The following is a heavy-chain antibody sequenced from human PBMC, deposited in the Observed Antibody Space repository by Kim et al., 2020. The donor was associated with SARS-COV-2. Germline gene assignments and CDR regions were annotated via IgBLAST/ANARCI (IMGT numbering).Heavy chain of an antibody. D-gene: IGHD3-10*01. V-gene: IGHV1-2*04. CDR1: GYTFTGYY. CDR2: INPNSGGT. Sequence: ASVKVSCKASGYTFTGYYMHWVRQAPGQGLEWMGWINPNSGGTNYAQKFQGWVTMTRDTSISTAYMELSRLRSDDTAVYYCARGGNKHYYGSGSYYHGSPYYYYGMDVWGQGTTVTVSS. J-gene: IGHJ6*02. CDR3: ARGGNKHYYGSGSYYHGSPYYYYGMDV.